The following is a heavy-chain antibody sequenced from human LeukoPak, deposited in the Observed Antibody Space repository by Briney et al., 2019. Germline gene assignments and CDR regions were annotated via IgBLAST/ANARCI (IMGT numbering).Heavy chain of an antibody. CDR3: ARGGAARLHFQN. J-gene: IGHJ1*01. D-gene: IGHD6-6*01. V-gene: IGHV4-4*02. CDR1: GGSISSSNW. Sequence: PSETQSLTCAVSGGSISSSNWWSWVRQPPGKGLEWIGYIYHSGSTNYNPSLQSRVTISVDTSKNQFSLNLNSVTAADTAVYYCARGGAARLHFQNWGQGTLVTVSS. CDR2: IYHSGST.